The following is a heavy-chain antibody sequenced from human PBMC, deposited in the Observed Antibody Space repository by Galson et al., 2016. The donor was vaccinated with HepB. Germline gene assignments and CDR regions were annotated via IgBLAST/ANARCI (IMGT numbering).Heavy chain of an antibody. V-gene: IGHV5-51*01. CDR3: ARQDSSIGYDYYYGLDV. J-gene: IGHJ6*02. Sequence: QSGAEVKKPGESLKISCKGSGYRFNNFWIGWVRQTPGKGLEWVGSIYPADSDTRYSPSFTGQVTISVDKSTSTAYLQWSSLKASDTAIYYCARQDSSIGYDYYYGLDVWGQGTTVTVSS. CDR2: IYPADSDT. D-gene: IGHD6-13*01. CDR1: GYRFNNFW.